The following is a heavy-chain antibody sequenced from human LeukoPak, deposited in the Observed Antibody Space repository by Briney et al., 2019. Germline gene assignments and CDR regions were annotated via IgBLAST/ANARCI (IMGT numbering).Heavy chain of an antibody. CDR3: AREDCSSTSCNDAFDI. Sequence: KPGASVRVSCKASGYTFTGYYMHRVRQAPGQGLEWMEWINPNSGGTNYAQKFQGRVTMTRDTSVSTAYMELSRLRSDDTAVYYCAREDCSSTSCNDAFDIRGQGTMVTVSS. D-gene: IGHD2-2*01. CDR2: INPNSGGT. CDR1: GYTFTGYY. V-gene: IGHV1-2*02. J-gene: IGHJ3*02.